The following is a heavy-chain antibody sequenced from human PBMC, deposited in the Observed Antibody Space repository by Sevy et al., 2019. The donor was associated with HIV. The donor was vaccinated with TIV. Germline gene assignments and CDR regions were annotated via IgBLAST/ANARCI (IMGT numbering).Heavy chain of an antibody. CDR2: ISGYTGNT. D-gene: IGHD3-16*01. V-gene: IGHV1-18*01. J-gene: IGHJ4*02. CDR1: GYTFTTYG. CDR3: ARDKPQGVVIIPGSMWGGVDY. Sequence: ASVKVSCAASGYTFTTYGISWVRQAPGQGLEWMGWISGYTGNTNFARSFQGRVTMTKDTSTSTAYMELRSLTSDDTAVYYCARDKPQGVVIIPGSMWGGVDYWGQGTLVTVSS.